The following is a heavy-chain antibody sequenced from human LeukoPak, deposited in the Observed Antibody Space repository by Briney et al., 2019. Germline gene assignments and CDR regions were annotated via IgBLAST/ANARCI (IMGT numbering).Heavy chain of an antibody. CDR1: GYTFTGYY. CDR2: INPNSGGT. Sequence: ASVKVSCKTSGYTFTGYYMHWVRQAPGQGLEWMGWINPNSGGTNYAQRFQGRVTMTRDTSMSTAYMELSRLRSDDSAVFYCARYFYDSSGSSSDAFDIWGQGTMVTVSS. CDR3: ARYFYDSSGSSSDAFDI. D-gene: IGHD3-22*01. V-gene: IGHV1-2*02. J-gene: IGHJ3*02.